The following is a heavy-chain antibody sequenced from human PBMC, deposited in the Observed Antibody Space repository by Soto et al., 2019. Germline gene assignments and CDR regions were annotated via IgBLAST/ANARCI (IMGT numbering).Heavy chain of an antibody. CDR2: IYRSGST. CDR3: AKVFSNFWHYFEY. J-gene: IGHJ4*02. D-gene: IGHD1-7*01. CDR1: GASISSGDYS. V-gene: IGHV4-30-2*01. Sequence: SETLSLTCTVSGASISSGDYSWTWIRQPPGKGLEWIGYIYRSGSTYYNPSLRSRVTMSVDKSKNQFSLKLSSLTAADTAVYYCAKVFSNFWHYFEYWGQGILVTVSS.